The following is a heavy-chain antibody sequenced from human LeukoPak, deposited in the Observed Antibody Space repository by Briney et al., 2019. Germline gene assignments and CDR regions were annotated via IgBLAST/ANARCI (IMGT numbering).Heavy chain of an antibody. Sequence: SQTLSLTCTVSAGSISSGDYCWSWIRQPPGKGLEGFGYIYYSGSTYYNPSLKSRVTISVDTSKNQFSLKLSSVTAADTAVYYCASLGVYDFWSGFGWFDPWGQGTLVTVSS. J-gene: IGHJ5*02. D-gene: IGHD3/OR15-3a*01. CDR2: IYYSGST. CDR3: ASLGVYDFWSGFGWFDP. CDR1: AGSISSGDYC. V-gene: IGHV4-30-4*01.